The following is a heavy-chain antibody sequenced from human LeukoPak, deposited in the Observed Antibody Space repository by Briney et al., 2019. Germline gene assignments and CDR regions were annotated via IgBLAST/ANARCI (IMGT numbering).Heavy chain of an antibody. CDR3: ASTHYYDSSGSFDY. J-gene: IGHJ4*02. D-gene: IGHD3-22*01. CDR1: GFTFSSYS. CDR2: ISSSGSTI. Sequence: GGSLRLSCAASGFTFSSYSMHWVRQAPGKGLEWVSYISSSGSTIYYADSVKGRFTISRDNAKNSLYLQMNSLRAEDTAVYYCASTHYYDSSGSFDYWGQGTLVTVSS. V-gene: IGHV3-48*04.